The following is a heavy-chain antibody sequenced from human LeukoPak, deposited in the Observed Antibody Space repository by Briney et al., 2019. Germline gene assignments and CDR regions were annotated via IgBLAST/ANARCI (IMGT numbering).Heavy chain of an antibody. D-gene: IGHD3-22*01. CDR3: TRDRQDYDSSGYYPDY. Sequence: PGGSLRLSCAASGFTFSNYGLTWVGRVQGKGRGGWAKLNQDESVKYYVDSLKGRFTVSRDNAKNSLYLQMNSLRAEDTAVYYCTRDRQDYDSSGYYPDYWGQGTLVTVSS. CDR1: GFTFSNYG. J-gene: IGHJ4*02. CDR2: LNQDESVK. V-gene: IGHV3-7*03.